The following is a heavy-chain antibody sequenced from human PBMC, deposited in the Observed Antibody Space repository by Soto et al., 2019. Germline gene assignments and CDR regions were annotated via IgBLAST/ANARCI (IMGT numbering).Heavy chain of an antibody. D-gene: IGHD4-17*01. Sequence: EVQLVESGGGLVQPGGSLRLSCAASGFTFSSNWMSWVRQAPGKGLEWVANIKQDGSEKYYVDSVKGRFTISRDNAKNSLYLQMNSLRAEDTAVYYCARDSKTTVTCNWGQGTLVTVSS. CDR2: IKQDGSEK. V-gene: IGHV3-7*01. J-gene: IGHJ4*02. CDR1: GFTFSSNW. CDR3: ARDSKTTVTCN.